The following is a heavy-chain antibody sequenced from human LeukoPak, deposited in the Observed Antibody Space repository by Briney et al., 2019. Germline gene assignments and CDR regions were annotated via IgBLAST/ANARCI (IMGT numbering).Heavy chain of an antibody. V-gene: IGHV3-15*01. Sequence: GGSLRLSCAASGFTFTNAWMSWVRLAPGKGLEWVGHIKSKTDGGTTDCAAPVKGRFSISRDDSKNTLYLQMNSLKIEDTAVYYCTTGTWIQLWLADYWGQGTLVTVSS. D-gene: IGHD5-18*01. J-gene: IGHJ4*02. CDR1: GFTFTNAW. CDR3: TTGTWIQLWLADY. CDR2: IKSKTDGGTT.